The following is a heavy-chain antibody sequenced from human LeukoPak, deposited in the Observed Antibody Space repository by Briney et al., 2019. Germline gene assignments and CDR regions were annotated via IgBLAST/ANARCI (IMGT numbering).Heavy chain of an antibody. CDR1: GGSISSGDYY. V-gene: IGHV4-30-4*01. Sequence: SETLSLTCTVSGGSISSGDYYWSWIRQPPGKGLEWIGYIYYSGSTYYNPSLKSRVTISVDTSKNQFSLKLSSVTAADTAVYYCARDSYDSPGNAFDIWGQGTMVTVSS. CDR3: ARDSYDSPGNAFDI. CDR2: IYYSGST. D-gene: IGHD3-22*01. J-gene: IGHJ3*02.